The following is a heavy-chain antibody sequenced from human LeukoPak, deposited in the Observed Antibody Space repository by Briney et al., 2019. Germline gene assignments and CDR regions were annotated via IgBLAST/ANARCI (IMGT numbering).Heavy chain of an antibody. Sequence: ASVKVSCKASGYTFTSYGISWVRQAPGQGLEWMGWISAYNGNKNYAQKLQGRVTMTTDTSTSTAYMELRSLRSDDTAVYYCARLSSSGYYFDYWGQGTLVTVSS. CDR2: ISAYNGNK. CDR3: ARLSSSGYYFDY. D-gene: IGHD6-6*01. J-gene: IGHJ4*02. V-gene: IGHV1-18*01. CDR1: GYTFTSYG.